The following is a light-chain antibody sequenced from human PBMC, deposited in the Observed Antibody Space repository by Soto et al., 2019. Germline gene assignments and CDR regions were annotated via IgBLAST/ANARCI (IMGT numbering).Light chain of an antibody. V-gene: IGKV1-39*01. CDR2: AAS. Sequence: DIQMTQSPSSLSASVGDRVTITCRASQSISSYLNWYQQKPGKAPKLLIYAASSLQSGVPSRFSGSGSGTDFTLTISSLQSEDFAVYFCQQYQNWPPMYAFGQGTKLQIK. J-gene: IGKJ2*01. CDR3: QQYQNWPPMYA. CDR1: QSISSY.